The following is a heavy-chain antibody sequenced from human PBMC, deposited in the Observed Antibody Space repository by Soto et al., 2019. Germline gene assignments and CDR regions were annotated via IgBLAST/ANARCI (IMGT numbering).Heavy chain of an antibody. CDR1: GFTFDDYI. CDR3: GKDGNSGSYYLFDY. Sequence: EVQLVESGGVVVQPGGSLRLSCAASGFTFDDYIMHWVRQAPGKGLEWVSLISWDGGTTYYADSVKGRFTISRDNSKNSLYLQMNSLRTEVTALYYCGKDGNSGSYYLFDYWGQGTLVTVSS. D-gene: IGHD1-26*01. CDR2: ISWDGGTT. J-gene: IGHJ4*02. V-gene: IGHV3-43*01.